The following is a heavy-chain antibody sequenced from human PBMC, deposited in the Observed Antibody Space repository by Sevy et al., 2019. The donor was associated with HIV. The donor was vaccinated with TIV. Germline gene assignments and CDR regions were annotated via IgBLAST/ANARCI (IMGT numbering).Heavy chain of an antibody. CDR3: AKESVSSYLDF. D-gene: IGHD6-6*01. CDR1: GFTFSRNG. CDR2: ISYDGDSK. Sequence: GGSLRLSCAASGFTFSRNGMHWVRQVPGKGLEWVALISYDGDSKNYADSVKGRFTISRDKSKNTVYLHMNSLRSEDTAVYYCAKESVSSYLDFWGQGTLVTVSS. J-gene: IGHJ4*02. V-gene: IGHV3-30*18.